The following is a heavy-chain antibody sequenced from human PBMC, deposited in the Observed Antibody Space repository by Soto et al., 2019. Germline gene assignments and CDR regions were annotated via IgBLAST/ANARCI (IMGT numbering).Heavy chain of an antibody. J-gene: IGHJ6*02. CDR2: ISFDGTHK. V-gene: IGHV3-30*18. D-gene: IGHD6-6*01. CDR1: GFNFKAYG. CDR3: AKGSSSVYYYYYGMDV. Sequence: GSLRLSCAASGFNFKAYGMHWVRQAPGKGLEWVAVISFDGTHKYYADSMKGRLTISRDNSKNTLYLQVNSLRPEDTAVYYCAKGSSSVYYYYYGMDVWGQGTTVTVSS.